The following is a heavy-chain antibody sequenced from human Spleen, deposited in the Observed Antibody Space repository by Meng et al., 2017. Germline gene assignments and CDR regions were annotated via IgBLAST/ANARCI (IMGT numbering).Heavy chain of an antibody. CDR1: GGSFSDYY. CDR2: INHSGST. Sequence: QVQLQQWGAGLLKPSETLSLTCVVSGGSFSDYYWSWIRQPPGKGLEWIGEINHSGSTNYNPSLESRATISVDTSQNNLSLKLSSVTAADTAVYYCARGLNWFDPWGQGTLVTVSS. V-gene: IGHV4-34*01. J-gene: IGHJ5*02. CDR3: ARGLNWFDP.